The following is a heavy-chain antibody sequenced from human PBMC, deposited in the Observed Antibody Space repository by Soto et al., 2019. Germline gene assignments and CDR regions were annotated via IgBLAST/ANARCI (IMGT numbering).Heavy chain of an antibody. CDR2: ISSGSSDT. CDR1: GFTFSRFS. Sequence: PWGSLRLSCEASGFTFSRFSMNWFRQVPGKGLEWVASISSGSSDTWYADSVKGRFIISRDNAQNSLFLQMNTLRPEDTAMYYCSRVDYCGPGTQVTVSS. J-gene: IGHJ4*02. CDR3: SRVDY. V-gene: IGHV3-21*01.